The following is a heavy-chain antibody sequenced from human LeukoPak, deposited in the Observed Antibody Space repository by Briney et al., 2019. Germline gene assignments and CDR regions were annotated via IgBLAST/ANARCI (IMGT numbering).Heavy chain of an antibody. CDR3: ARGPVVITTFNQDAFDI. Sequence: SETLSLTCAVYGGSFSGYYWSWIRQPPGKGLEWIGEINHSGSTNYNPSLKSRVTISVDTSKNQFSLKLSSVTAADTAVCYCARGPVVITTFNQDAFDIWGQGTMVTVSS. D-gene: IGHD3-22*01. J-gene: IGHJ3*02. V-gene: IGHV4-34*01. CDR2: INHSGST. CDR1: GGSFSGYY.